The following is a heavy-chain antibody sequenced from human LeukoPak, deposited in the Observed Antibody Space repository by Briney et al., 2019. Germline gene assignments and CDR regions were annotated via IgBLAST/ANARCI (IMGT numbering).Heavy chain of an antibody. CDR2: INHSGST. D-gene: IGHD1-26*01. CDR3: ARGSGSHPRLDY. J-gene: IGHJ4*02. CDR1: GGSFSGYY. V-gene: IGHV4-34*01. Sequence: SETLSLTCAVYGGSFSGYYWSWIRQPPGKGLEWIGEINHSGSTNYNPSLKSRVTISVDTSKNQFSLKLSSVTAADTAVYYCARGSGSHPRLDYWGQGTLVTVSS.